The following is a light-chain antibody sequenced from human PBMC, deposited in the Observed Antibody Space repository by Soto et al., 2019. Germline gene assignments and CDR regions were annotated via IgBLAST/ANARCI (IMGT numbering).Light chain of an antibody. Sequence: EIVMTQSPATLSVSPGERATLSCRASQSVSSNLAWYQPKPGQAPRLLIYGASTRATGIPARFSGSGSGTEFTLTISSLQSEDFAVYYCQQYNNWLRGTFGQGTKVDIK. CDR3: QQYNNWLRGT. CDR1: QSVSSN. V-gene: IGKV3-15*01. CDR2: GAS. J-gene: IGKJ1*01.